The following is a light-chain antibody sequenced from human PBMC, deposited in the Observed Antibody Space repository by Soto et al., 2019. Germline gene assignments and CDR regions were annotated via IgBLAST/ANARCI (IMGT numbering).Light chain of an antibody. CDR1: QSIKNY. J-gene: IGKJ4*01. V-gene: IGKV1-27*01. CDR2: SAS. Sequence: DIQMTQSPSSLSAAIGDSVTIXXRASQSIKNYLNWYQHKPGAAPKIXIYSASTLQSGVPSRFSGSGAGTDFTLTISSLQPEDVAIYYCQKYNSGPLTFGGGTKVDIK. CDR3: QKYNSGPLT.